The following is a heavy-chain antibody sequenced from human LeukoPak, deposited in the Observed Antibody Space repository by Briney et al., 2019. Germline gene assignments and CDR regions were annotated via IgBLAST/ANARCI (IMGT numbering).Heavy chain of an antibody. CDR3: AREEKLLHPNFDY. D-gene: IGHD2-2*02. Sequence: ASVKVSCKASGYTFTSYGISWVRQAPGQGLEWVGWINPNSGGTNYAQKFQGRVTMTRDTSISTAYMELSRLRSDDTAVYYCAREEKLLHPNFDYWGQGTLVTVSS. J-gene: IGHJ4*02. CDR2: INPNSGGT. V-gene: IGHV1-2*02. CDR1: GYTFTSYG.